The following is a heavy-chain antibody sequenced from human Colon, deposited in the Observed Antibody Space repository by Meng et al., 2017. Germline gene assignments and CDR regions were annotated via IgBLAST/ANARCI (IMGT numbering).Heavy chain of an antibody. CDR3: APMHPPRCNGDSCYLP. CDR1: EYIFTGYY. J-gene: IGHJ5*02. V-gene: IGHV1-2*06. Sequence: QEQLVQSGAEVKKPGASVKVSCKTSEYIFTGYYTYWVRQAPGQGLEWMGRINPSNGETNSAQQFQGRVTMTRDRAINTAYMELNSLTLDDTAVYFCAPMHPPRCNGDSCYLPWGQGTLVTVSS. CDR2: INPSNGET. D-gene: IGHD2-15*01.